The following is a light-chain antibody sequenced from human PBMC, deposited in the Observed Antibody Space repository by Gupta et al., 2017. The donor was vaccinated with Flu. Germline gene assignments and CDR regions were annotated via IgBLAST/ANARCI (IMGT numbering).Light chain of an antibody. J-gene: IGKJ5*01. CDR3: QQYNSYPIT. V-gene: IGKV1-5*03. CDR1: PSISTW. Sequence: PSTLSASVGGRVTITCRASPSISTWLAWYQQKPGKAPKLLIYKASTLQGGVSSRFSGSGSGTEFTLTISSLQPDDFATYYCQQYNSYPITFGQGTRVEMK. CDR2: KAS.